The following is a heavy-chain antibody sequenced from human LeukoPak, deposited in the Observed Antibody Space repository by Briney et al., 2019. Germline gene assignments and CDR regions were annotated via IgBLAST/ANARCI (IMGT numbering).Heavy chain of an antibody. D-gene: IGHD6-13*01. Sequence: GGSLRLSCAASGFTFSSYAMSWVRQAPGKGLEWVAAISFGSGSTYYADSVKGRFTISRDNFKNTLYLQMNSLRAEDTAVYYCAKDPRYSCSPKYFQEWGQGTLVIVSS. J-gene: IGHJ1*01. CDR3: AKDPRYSCSPKYFQE. CDR1: GFTFSSYA. V-gene: IGHV3-23*01. CDR2: ISFGSGST.